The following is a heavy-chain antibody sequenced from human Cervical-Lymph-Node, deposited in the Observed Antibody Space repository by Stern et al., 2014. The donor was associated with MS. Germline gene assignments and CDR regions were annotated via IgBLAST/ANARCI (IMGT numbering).Heavy chain of an antibody. J-gene: IGHJ4*02. CDR3: ARATSFYGALDF. D-gene: IGHD4-17*01. CDR1: GYTFDRYG. V-gene: IGHV1-18*01. CDR2: SSVYTVST. Sequence: QVQLVQSGAEMKRPGASVKISCKAAGYTFDRYGLSWVRQAPGQGLEWMGWSSVYTVSTRYGQKFQGRVTMTTDTSAGTAYMELRRLTSDDTARYYCARATSFYGALDFWGQGTLVTVSS.